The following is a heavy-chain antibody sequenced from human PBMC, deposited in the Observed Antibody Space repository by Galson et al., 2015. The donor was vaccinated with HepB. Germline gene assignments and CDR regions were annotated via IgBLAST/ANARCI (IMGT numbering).Heavy chain of an antibody. V-gene: IGHV3-30*04. J-gene: IGHJ6*03. CDR2: ISYDGSNK. CDR3: ARELEYYYYYMDV. CDR1: GFTFSSYA. D-gene: IGHD5-24*01. Sequence: SLRLSCAASGFTFSSYAMHWVRQAPGKGLEWVAVISYDGSNKYYADSVKGRFTISRDNSKNTLYLQMNSLRAEDTAVYYCARELEYYYYYMDVWGKGTTVTVSS.